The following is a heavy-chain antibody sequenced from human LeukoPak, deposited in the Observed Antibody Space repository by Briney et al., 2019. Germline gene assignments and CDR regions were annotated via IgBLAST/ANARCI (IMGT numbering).Heavy chain of an antibody. CDR1: GGSISSGGYY. CDR2: IYYSGST. V-gene: IGHV4-31*03. CDR3: ARVWERRYFET. J-gene: IGHJ4*02. Sequence: SETLSLTCTVPGGSISSGGYYWSWIRQHPGKGLEWIGYIYYSGSTYYNPSLKSRVTISVDTSKNQFSLKLSSVTAADTAVYYWARVWERRYFETWGQGTLVTVSS. D-gene: IGHD3-9*01.